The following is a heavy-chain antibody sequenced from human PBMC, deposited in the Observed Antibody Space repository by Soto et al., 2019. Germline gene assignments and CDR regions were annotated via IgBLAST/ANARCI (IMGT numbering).Heavy chain of an antibody. CDR3: ARQGEYCSGDNCFTDF. Sequence: PGESLKISCQGSGYTSSTSWIAWVRQMSGKGLEWMGFIYPGDSETRYNPSFQGQVTISADRSINTAYLQWSSLKASDTAIYFCARQGEYCSGDNCFTDFWGQGTLVTVSS. D-gene: IGHD2-15*01. CDR2: IYPGDSET. CDR1: GYTSSTSW. J-gene: IGHJ4*02. V-gene: IGHV5-51*01.